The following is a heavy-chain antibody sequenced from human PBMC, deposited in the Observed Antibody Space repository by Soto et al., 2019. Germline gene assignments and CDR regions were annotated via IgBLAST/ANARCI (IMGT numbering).Heavy chain of an antibody. Sequence: AAVQVSCKGSGYSFTTYGMTWGRHSPGQGLEWMGWISTDKGNTKYAQNFQSRATLTTDTSTSTAYMELRSLRSDDTAVYYCARDRDWNLDYWGQGTLAPVSS. J-gene: IGHJ4*02. D-gene: IGHD2-21*02. CDR2: ISTDKGNT. CDR1: GYSFTTYG. V-gene: IGHV1-18*01. CDR3: ARDRDWNLDY.